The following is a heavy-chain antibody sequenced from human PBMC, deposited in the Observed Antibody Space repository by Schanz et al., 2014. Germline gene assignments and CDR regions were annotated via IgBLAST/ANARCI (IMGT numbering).Heavy chain of an antibody. CDR1: GYTFTRYY. V-gene: IGHV1-46*01. CDR3: ARDRVYSYGLPADY. D-gene: IGHD5-18*01. J-gene: IGHJ4*02. Sequence: QVQLVQSGAEVKKPGASVKVSCRASGYTFTRYYMHWVRQAPGQGLEWMGIINPSGGSTDYAQKFQGRVTMTRDTSTSPVYMELSSLRSEDTAVYYCARDRVYSYGLPADYWGQGTLVTVSS. CDR2: INPSGGST.